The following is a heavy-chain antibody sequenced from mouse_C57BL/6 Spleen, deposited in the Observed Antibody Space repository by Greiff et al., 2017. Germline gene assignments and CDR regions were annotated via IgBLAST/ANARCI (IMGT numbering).Heavy chain of an antibody. D-gene: IGHD1-1*01. CDR2: IYPRSGNT. Sequence: VQLKQSGAELARPGASVKLSCKASGYTFTSYGISWVKQRTGQGLEWIGEIYPRSGNTYYNEKFKGKATLTADKSSSTAYMELRSLTSEDSAVYFCASGSSPRAYWGQGTLVTVSA. V-gene: IGHV1-81*01. J-gene: IGHJ3*01. CDR1: GYTFTSYG. CDR3: ASGSSPRAY.